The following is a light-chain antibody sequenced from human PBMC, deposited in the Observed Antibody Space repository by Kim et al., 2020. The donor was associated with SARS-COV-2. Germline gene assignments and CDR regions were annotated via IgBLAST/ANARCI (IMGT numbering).Light chain of an antibody. Sequence: RATIHCKSSQSILYASNNRNYLTWYQQRPGQPPKLLIYWASTRESGVPDRFSGSGSGTDFTLTISSLQAEDVAVYYCLQYYSIPYTFGQGTKLEI. CDR1: QSILYASNNRNY. CDR3: LQYYSIPYT. V-gene: IGKV4-1*01. CDR2: WAS. J-gene: IGKJ2*01.